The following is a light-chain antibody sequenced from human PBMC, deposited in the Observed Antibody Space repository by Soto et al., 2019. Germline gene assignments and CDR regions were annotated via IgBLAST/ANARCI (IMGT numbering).Light chain of an antibody. CDR2: SAS. CDR3: QQHASYPRD. CDR1: QDISNR. Sequence: DIQMTQSPSALSAAVGDRVTITCRASQDISNRLGWFQQRPGKAPKRLIYSASGLETGVPSRFSGTGSGTEFTLTIRSMQTEDFANYYCQQHASYPRDFGQGTKVDIK. V-gene: IGKV1-17*03. J-gene: IGKJ1*01.